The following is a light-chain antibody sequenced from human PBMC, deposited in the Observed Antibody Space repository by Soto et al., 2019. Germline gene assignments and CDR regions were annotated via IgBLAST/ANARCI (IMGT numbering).Light chain of an antibody. CDR3: CSYAASSTYV. CDR1: SSDVGSYNL. Sequence: QSALTQPASVSGSPGQSITISCTGTSSDVGSYNLVSWYQHHPGKAPKLMIYEGSKRPSGVSNRFPGSKSGNTASLTISGLQAEDEADYYCCSYAASSTYVFGTGTKLTVL. J-gene: IGLJ1*01. V-gene: IGLV2-23*01. CDR2: EGS.